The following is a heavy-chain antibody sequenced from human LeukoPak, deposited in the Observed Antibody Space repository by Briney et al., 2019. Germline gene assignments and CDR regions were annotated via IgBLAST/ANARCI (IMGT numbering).Heavy chain of an antibody. J-gene: IGHJ4*02. CDR1: GFTFSGSA. Sequence: PGGSLRLSCAASGFTFSGSAMHWVRQASGKGLEWVGRIRSKANSYATAYAASVKGRFTISRDDSKNTAYPQMNSLKTEDTAVYYCAKVDLDTAMVTAFDYWGQGTLVTVSS. CDR2: IRSKANSYAT. D-gene: IGHD5-18*01. CDR3: AKVDLDTAMVTAFDY. V-gene: IGHV3-73*01.